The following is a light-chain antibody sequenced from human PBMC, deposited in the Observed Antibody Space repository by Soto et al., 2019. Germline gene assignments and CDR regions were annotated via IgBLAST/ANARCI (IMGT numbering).Light chain of an antibody. CDR1: QSVSSRY. V-gene: IGKV3-20*01. Sequence: EIVLTQSPGTLSLSPGERATLSCRASQSVSSRYLAWYQQKPGQAPRLLIYGASISATGIPDTFSGSGSGTDFTLTISRLEPEDWAVYYCQQYCSSPLFTFGPGTKVDIK. CDR3: QQYCSSPLFT. J-gene: IGKJ3*01. CDR2: GAS.